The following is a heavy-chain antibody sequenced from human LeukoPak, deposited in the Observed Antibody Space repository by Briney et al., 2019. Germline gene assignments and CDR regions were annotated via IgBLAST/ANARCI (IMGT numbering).Heavy chain of an antibody. CDR3: ARDSGYSSGWAVRY. Sequence: GGSVRLSCAASGFTFSSYWMHWVRQAPGKGLVWVSRINRDGSSTSYADTVQGRVTISRANDKNTLYLQMNSLRAEDTAVYYCARDSGYSSGWAVRYWGQGTLVTVSS. CDR2: INRDGSST. CDR1: GFTFSSYW. J-gene: IGHJ4*02. D-gene: IGHD6-25*01. V-gene: IGHV3-74*01.